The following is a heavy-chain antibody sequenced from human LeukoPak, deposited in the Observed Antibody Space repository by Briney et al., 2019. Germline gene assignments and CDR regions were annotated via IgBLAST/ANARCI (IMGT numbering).Heavy chain of an antibody. V-gene: IGHV3-33*01. D-gene: IGHD1-26*01. CDR3: ARAYSGSYFYFDY. CDR1: GFTFSSYG. J-gene: IGHJ4*02. CDR2: IWYDGSDK. Sequence: GGSLRLSCAASGFTFSSYGMHWVRQAPGKGLEWVAVIWYDGSDKYYADSVKGRFTISRVNSKNTLYLQMNSLRAEGTAVYYCARAYSGSYFYFDYWGQGTLVTVSS.